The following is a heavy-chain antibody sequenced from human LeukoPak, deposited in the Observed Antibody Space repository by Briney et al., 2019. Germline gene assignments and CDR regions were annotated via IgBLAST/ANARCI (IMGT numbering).Heavy chain of an antibody. J-gene: IGHJ4*02. CDR3: ARDLGAYGDYSIGY. D-gene: IGHD4-17*01. CDR1: GGSISSYY. Sequence: PSETLSLTCTVSGGSISSYYWSWIRQPPGKGLEWIGYIYYSGSTNYNPSLKSRVTISVDTSKNQFSLKLSSVTAADTAVYYCARDLGAYGDYSIGYWGQGTLVTVSS. V-gene: IGHV4-59*01. CDR2: IYYSGST.